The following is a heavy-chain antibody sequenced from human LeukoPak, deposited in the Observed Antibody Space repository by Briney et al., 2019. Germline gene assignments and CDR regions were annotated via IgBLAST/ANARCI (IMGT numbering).Heavy chain of an antibody. D-gene: IGHD2-21*01. CDR3: VKDPRDTYGTNWFVS. Sequence: GGSLRLSCVASGFSFGNYAMSWVRQAPGKGLQWVSQISGTGGASWYAGFARDRFTISRDNSKKTLYLQMSGLRVEDTAMYYCVKDPRDTYGTNWFVSWGQGTLLIVSS. J-gene: IGHJ5*01. V-gene: IGHV3-23*01. CDR1: GFSFGNYA. CDR2: ISGTGGAS.